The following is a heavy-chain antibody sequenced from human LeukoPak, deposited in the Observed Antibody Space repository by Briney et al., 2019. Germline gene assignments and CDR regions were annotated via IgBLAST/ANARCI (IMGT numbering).Heavy chain of an antibody. CDR1: GYTFTSYG. J-gene: IGHJ3*02. CDR3: ATEDCGGDCATGEAFDI. CDR2: ISAYNGNT. Sequence: ASVKVSCKASGYTFTSYGISWVRQAPGQGLECMGWISAYNGNTNYAQKLQGRVTMTTDTSTSTAYMELRSLRSDDTAVYYCATEDCGGDCATGEAFDIWGQGTMVTVSS. V-gene: IGHV1-18*01. D-gene: IGHD2-21*02.